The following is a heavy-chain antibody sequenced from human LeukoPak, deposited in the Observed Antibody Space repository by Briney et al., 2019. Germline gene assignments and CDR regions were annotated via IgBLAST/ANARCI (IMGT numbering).Heavy chain of an antibody. CDR2: INPIGSST. J-gene: IGHJ5*02. D-gene: IGHD1-26*01. Sequence: ASMKVSCKASGYTFTTYYMHWDRHAPKQGIEWMGPINPIGSSTIYAQKFQGTLSLTRDTSTRPDYMELSSLRSEDTAVYYCARDNSVGDTAWWFDPWGQGTLVTVSS. V-gene: IGHV1-46*01. CDR1: GYTFTTYY. CDR3: ARDNSVGDTAWWFDP.